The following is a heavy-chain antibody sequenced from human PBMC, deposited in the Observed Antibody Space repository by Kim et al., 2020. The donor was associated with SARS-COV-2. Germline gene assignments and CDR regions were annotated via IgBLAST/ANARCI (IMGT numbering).Heavy chain of an antibody. J-gene: IGHJ4*02. Sequence: GGSLRLSCAASGFTFSSYSMNWVRQAPGKGLEWVSSISSSSSYIYYADSVKGRFTISRDNAKNSLYLQMNSLRAEDTAVYYCARELMNSGYLDYWGQGTLVTVSS. CDR2: ISSSSSYI. V-gene: IGHV3-21*01. D-gene: IGHD3-16*01. CDR1: GFTFSSYS. CDR3: ARELMNSGYLDY.